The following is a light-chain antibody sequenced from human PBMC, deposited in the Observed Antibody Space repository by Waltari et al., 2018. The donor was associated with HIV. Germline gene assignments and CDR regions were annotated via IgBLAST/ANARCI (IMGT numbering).Light chain of an antibody. CDR3: QQYNNWPPAWT. V-gene: IGKV3-15*01. CDR1: QSVNND. Sequence: IVMTQSPATLSVSPGERATLSCRASQSVNNDLAWYQQRPGQAPMLLIYDASTRATGIPARFSGSGSETDFTLTISSLQSEDVAVYYCQQYNNWPPAWTFGRESQVEIK. J-gene: IGKJ1*01. CDR2: DAS.